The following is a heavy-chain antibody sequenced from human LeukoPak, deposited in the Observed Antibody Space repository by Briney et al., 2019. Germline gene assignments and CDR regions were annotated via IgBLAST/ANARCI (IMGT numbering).Heavy chain of an antibody. D-gene: IGHD5-18*01. V-gene: IGHV1-3*01. J-gene: IGHJ4*02. CDR1: GYTFTTYA. CDR2: INAGNGNT. CDR3: ARTTAMVTIFDY. Sequence: ASVKVSCKASGYTFTTYAMHWVRQAPGQRLEWMGWINAGNGNTRYSQKFQGRVTITRDTSASTAYMELSSLRSEDTAVYYCARTTAMVTIFDYWGQGTLVTVSS.